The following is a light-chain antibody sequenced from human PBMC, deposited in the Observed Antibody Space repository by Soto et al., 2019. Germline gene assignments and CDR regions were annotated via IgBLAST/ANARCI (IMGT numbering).Light chain of an antibody. CDR1: SSNIGNNF. V-gene: IGLV1-51*01. CDR2: ENN. CDR3: GSWDDSLNVGA. J-gene: IGLJ2*01. Sequence: QSVLTQPPSMSAAPGQKVTISCSGSSSNIGNNFVSWYQQLPGTAPKLLIYENNKRPSGIPDRFSGSKSGTSATLGITGLQTGDEAVYYCGSWDDSLNVGAFGGGTKLTVL.